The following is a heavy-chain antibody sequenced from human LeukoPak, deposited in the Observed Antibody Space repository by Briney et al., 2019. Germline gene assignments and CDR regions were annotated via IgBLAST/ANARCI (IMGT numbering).Heavy chain of an antibody. CDR2: IKLDGSEK. Sequence: GGSLRLSCVASGFTFGKYWMSWVRQAPGKGLEWVANIKLDGSEKDYVDSVKGRFTISRDNTKNSLYLQMNSLRVEDTAVFYCARDQYDTWSRRGNFDSWGQGTLVIVSS. J-gene: IGHJ4*02. D-gene: IGHD3-3*01. CDR1: GFTFGKYW. CDR3: ARDQYDTWSRRGNFDS. V-gene: IGHV3-7*03.